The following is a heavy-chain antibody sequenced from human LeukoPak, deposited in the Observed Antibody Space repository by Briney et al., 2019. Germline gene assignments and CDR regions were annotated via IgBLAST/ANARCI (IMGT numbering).Heavy chain of an antibody. Sequence: PGGSLRLSYAASGFTFDDYAMHWVRQAPGKGLEWVSGISWNSGSIGYADSVKGRFTISRDNAKNSLYLQMNSLRAEDTALYYCAKGGVYGPLDYYYYMDVWGKGTTVTVSS. CDR1: GFTFDDYA. V-gene: IGHV3-9*01. CDR3: AKGGVYGPLDYYYYMDV. J-gene: IGHJ6*03. D-gene: IGHD2/OR15-2a*01. CDR2: ISWNSGSI.